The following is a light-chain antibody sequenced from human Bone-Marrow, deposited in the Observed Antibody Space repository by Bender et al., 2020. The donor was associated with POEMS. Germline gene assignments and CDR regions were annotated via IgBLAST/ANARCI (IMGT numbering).Light chain of an antibody. CDR1: DIGRKS. J-gene: IGLJ3*02. CDR3: AVWDDSLNGWV. Sequence: SYVLTQPPSVSVAPGKTATITCGGNDIGRKSVHWYQQKTGQAPVLVVYDDRDRPSGIPERFSGSSSGTTATLTISGVQSEDEADYYCAVWDDSLNGWVFGGGTKLTVL. CDR2: DDR. V-gene: IGLV3-21*03.